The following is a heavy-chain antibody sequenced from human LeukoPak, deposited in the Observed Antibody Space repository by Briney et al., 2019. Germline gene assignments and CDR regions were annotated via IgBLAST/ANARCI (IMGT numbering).Heavy chain of an antibody. CDR1: GGSISSGDYY. J-gene: IGHJ6*02. CDR3: ARDGDCSSTSCYTGYYGMDV. D-gene: IGHD2-2*02. V-gene: IGHV4-30-4*01. CDR2: IYYSGST. Sequence: SETLSLTCTVSGGSISSGDYYWGWIRQPPGKGLEWIGYIYYSGSTYYNPSLKSRVTISVDTSKNQFSLKLSSVTAADTAVYYCARDGDCSSTSCYTGYYGMDVWGQGTTVTVSS.